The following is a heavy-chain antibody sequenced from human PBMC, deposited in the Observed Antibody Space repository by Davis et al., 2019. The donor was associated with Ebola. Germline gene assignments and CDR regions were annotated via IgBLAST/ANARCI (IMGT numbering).Heavy chain of an antibody. CDR2: INPSGGST. Sequence: AASVKVSCKASGYTFTSYGISWVRQATGQGLEWMGIINPSGGSTSYAQKFQGRVTMTRDTSTSTVYMELSSLRSEDTAVYYCARSGIAAAAYYFDYWGQGTLVTVSS. V-gene: IGHV1-46*01. CDR3: ARSGIAAAAYYFDY. CDR1: GYTFTSYG. D-gene: IGHD6-13*01. J-gene: IGHJ4*02.